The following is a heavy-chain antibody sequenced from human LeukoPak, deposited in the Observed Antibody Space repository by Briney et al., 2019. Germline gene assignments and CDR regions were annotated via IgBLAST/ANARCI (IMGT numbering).Heavy chain of an antibody. CDR3: ARDGSGWYSNAFDI. Sequence: SETLSLTCAVYDGSFSGYYWSWIRQPPGKGLEWIGEINHSGSTNYNPSLKSRVTISVDTSKNQFSLKLSSVTAADTAVYYCARDGSGWYSNAFDIWGQGTMVTVSS. CDR2: INHSGST. J-gene: IGHJ3*02. V-gene: IGHV4-34*01. CDR1: DGSFSGYY. D-gene: IGHD6-19*01.